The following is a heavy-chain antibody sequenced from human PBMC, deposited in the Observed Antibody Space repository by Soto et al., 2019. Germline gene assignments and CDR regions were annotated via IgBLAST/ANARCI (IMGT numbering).Heavy chain of an antibody. CDR1: GGTFSSYA. J-gene: IGHJ5*02. D-gene: IGHD2-2*01. CDR3: ARDPPPSRSSSTSCP. V-gene: IGHV1-69*13. CDR2: IIPIFGTA. Sequence: ASVKVSCKASGGTFSSYAISWVRQAPGQGLEWMGGIIPIFGTANYAQKFQGRVTITADESTSTAYMELSSLRSEDTAVYYCARDPPPSRSSSTSCPWGQGTLVTVSS.